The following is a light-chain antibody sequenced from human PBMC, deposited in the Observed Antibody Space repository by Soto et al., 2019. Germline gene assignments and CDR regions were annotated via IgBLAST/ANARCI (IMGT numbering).Light chain of an antibody. CDR3: QQRSNGPPIT. CDR1: QSVSSY. CDR2: DAS. V-gene: IGKV3-11*01. Sequence: MTLAKACLHGCPGECACLSWRASQSVSSYLAWYQQKPGQALRLLIYDASNRATGIPARFSGSGSGTDFTLTISSLEPEDFAVYYCQQRSNGPPITFGQGTRLEIK. J-gene: IGKJ5*01.